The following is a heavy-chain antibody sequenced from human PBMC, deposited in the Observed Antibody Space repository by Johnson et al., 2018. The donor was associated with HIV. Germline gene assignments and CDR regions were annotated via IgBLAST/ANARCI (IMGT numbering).Heavy chain of an antibody. CDR2: ISYDGSNK. Sequence: VQLVESGGGVVQPGRSLRLSCAASGFTFSSFAMHWVRQAPGKGLEWMAFISYDGSNKYFTDSVRGRVTISSENSKNTLFLQMNSLRAEDTAVYYCVRRFYDSSAFDIWGQGTLVTVSS. CDR1: GFTFSSFA. D-gene: IGHD3-22*01. V-gene: IGHV3-30-3*01. CDR3: VRRFYDSSAFDI. J-gene: IGHJ3*02.